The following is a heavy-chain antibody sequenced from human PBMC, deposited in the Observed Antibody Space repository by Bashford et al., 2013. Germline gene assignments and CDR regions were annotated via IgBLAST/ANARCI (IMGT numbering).Heavy chain of an antibody. Sequence: ASVKVSCKVSGYTLSEVSIHWVRQAPGKGPEWMGGFDAEETETVYAQRFQGRVTMTEDTSTDTAYMELRSLRSEDTAVYYCARGRASSSSFSPFDYWGQGTLVTVSS. D-gene: IGHD6-13*01. CDR2: FDAEETET. CDR3: ARGRASSSSFSPFDY. J-gene: IGHJ4*02. CDR1: GYTLSEVS. V-gene: IGHV1-24*01.